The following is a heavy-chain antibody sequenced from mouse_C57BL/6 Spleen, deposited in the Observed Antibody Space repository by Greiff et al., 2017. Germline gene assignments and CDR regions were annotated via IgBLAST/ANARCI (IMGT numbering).Heavy chain of an antibody. Sequence: QVQLQQSGAELVRPGTSVKVSCKASGYAFTNYLIEWVKQRPGQGLEWIGVINPGSGGTNYNEKFKGKATLTADKSSSTAYMQLSSLTAEDSAVCFCAREVFAYWGQGTLVTVSA. V-gene: IGHV1-54*01. CDR2: INPGSGGT. J-gene: IGHJ3*01. CDR1: GYAFTNYL. CDR3: AREVFAY.